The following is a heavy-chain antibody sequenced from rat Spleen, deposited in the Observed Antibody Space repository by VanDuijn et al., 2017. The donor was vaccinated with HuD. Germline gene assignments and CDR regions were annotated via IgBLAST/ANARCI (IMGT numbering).Heavy chain of an antibody. CDR3: TRGRVMYTTAPFAY. V-gene: IGHV5-36*01. CDR2: ISWGGSST. CDR1: GFTFDDYG. J-gene: IGHJ3*01. Sequence: EVKLVESGGGLVQPGRSLKLSCAASGFTFDDYGMAWVRQAPKNGLEWVASISWGGSSTYYPDNVKGRFTISRDNAKNALYLQMNNLRSEDTAIYYCTRGRVMYTTAPFAYWGQGTLVTVSS. D-gene: IGHD1-6*01.